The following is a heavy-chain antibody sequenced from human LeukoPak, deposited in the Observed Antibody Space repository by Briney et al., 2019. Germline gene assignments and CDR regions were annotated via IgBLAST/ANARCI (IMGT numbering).Heavy chain of an antibody. J-gene: IGHJ4*02. V-gene: IGHV1-69*04. CDR3: ARAGYYDSSGYIPLDY. CDR2: IIPILGIA. Sequence: SVKVSCKASGGTFSSYAISWVRQAPGQGLEWMGRIIPILGIANYAQKFQGRVTITADKSTSTAYMELNSLRSEDTAVYYCARAGYYDSSGYIPLDYWGQGTLVTVSS. D-gene: IGHD3-22*01. CDR1: GGTFSSYA.